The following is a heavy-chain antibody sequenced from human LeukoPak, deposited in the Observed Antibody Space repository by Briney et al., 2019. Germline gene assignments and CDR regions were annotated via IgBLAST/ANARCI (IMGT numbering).Heavy chain of an antibody. Sequence: GGSLRLSCAASGFTFSSYAMSWVRQAPGKGLEWVSGISGSGGSTNYADSVKGRFTFSRDNSKNTLYLQMNSLRAEDTAVYYCAKDQSCSGGSCYFDFWGQGTLVTVSS. CDR2: ISGSGGST. CDR3: AKDQSCSGGSCYFDF. J-gene: IGHJ4*02. CDR1: GFTFSSYA. D-gene: IGHD2-15*01. V-gene: IGHV3-23*01.